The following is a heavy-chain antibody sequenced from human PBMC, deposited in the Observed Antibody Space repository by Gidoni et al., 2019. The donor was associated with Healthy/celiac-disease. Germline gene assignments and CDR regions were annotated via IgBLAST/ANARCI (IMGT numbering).Heavy chain of an antibody. J-gene: IGHJ4*02. Sequence: EVQLVESGRGLVKPGRSLRLSCAASGFTFSSYSMNWFRQAPGQGLEWVSSISSSSSYIYYADSVKGRFTISRDNAKNSLYLQMNSLRAEDTAVYYCARDVVDSRGYWGQGTLVTVSS. D-gene: IGHD6-13*01. CDR1: GFTFSSYS. CDR2: ISSSSSYI. V-gene: IGHV3-21*01. CDR3: ARDVVDSRGY.